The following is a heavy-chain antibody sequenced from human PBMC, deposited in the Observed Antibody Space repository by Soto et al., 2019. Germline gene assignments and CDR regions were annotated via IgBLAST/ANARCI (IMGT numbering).Heavy chain of an antibody. CDR3: AREWGGYCSGGSCYSEFAFDI. J-gene: IGHJ3*02. CDR1: GGTISNYT. V-gene: IGHV1-69*08. CDR2: VVPDLNIR. Sequence: QVQLVQSGAEVKKPGSSVKVSCKASGGTISNYTISWVRQAPGQGLEWMGRVVPDLNIRNYAQKFQGRVAITADKSTSTAYMELSSLRSEDTAVYYCAREWGGYCSGGSCYSEFAFDIWGQGTKVTASS. D-gene: IGHD2-15*01.